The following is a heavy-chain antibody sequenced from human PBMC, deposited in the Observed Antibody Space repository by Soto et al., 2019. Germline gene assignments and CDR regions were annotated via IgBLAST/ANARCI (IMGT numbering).Heavy chain of an antibody. J-gene: IGHJ4*02. CDR1: GYSFTNYW. Sequence: GESLKISCKGSGYSFTNYWIGWVRQMPGKGLEWMGIIYPGDSDTAYSPSFEGQVTISADKSISTAYLQWSSLKASDTAMYYCARQDSSGSYAFDYWGQGALVTVSS. D-gene: IGHD6-19*01. CDR2: IYPGDSDT. V-gene: IGHV5-51*01. CDR3: ARQDSSGSYAFDY.